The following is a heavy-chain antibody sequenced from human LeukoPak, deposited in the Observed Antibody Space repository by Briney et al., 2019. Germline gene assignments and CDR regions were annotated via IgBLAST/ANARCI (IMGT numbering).Heavy chain of an antibody. CDR2: ISGSGGST. Sequence: PGGSLRLSCTASGFTLSNFAMSWDRRAPGKGLEWVSAISGSGGSTYYADSVKGRFTISRDNSKNTLYLQMNSLRAEDTAVYYCAKEPTLRPEDYFDYWGQGTLVTVSS. J-gene: IGHJ4*02. V-gene: IGHV3-23*01. D-gene: IGHD4-17*01. CDR3: AKEPTLRPEDYFDY. CDR1: GFTLSNFA.